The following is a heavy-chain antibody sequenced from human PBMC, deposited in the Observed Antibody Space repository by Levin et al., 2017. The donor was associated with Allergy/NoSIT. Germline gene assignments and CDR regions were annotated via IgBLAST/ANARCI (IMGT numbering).Heavy chain of an antibody. CDR3: ARDVWFSSGWYASHHWFDP. Sequence: GSLRLSCTVSGGSISSYYWSWIRQPPGKGLEWIGYIYYSGSTNYNPSLKSRVTISVDTSKNQFSLKLSSVTAADTAVYYCARDVWFSSGWYASHHWFDPWGQGTLVTVSS. CDR2: IYYSGST. D-gene: IGHD6-19*01. J-gene: IGHJ5*02. CDR1: GGSISSYY. V-gene: IGHV4-59*01.